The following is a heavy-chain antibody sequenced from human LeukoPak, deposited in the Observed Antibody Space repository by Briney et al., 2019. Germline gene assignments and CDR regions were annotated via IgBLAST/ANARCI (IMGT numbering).Heavy chain of an antibody. D-gene: IGHD5-24*01. J-gene: IGHJ4*02. CDR3: ARSPIIGGDNYVILYDS. V-gene: IGHV4-59*08. Sequence: PSETLSLTCTVSGGSISPYYWSWIRQPPGKGLEWIGYIRYSGNSNYNPSLESRVTISIDTSKNQFSLRLSSVTAEDTAIYYCARSPIIGGDNYVILYDSWGRGALVTVSS. CDR2: IRYSGNS. CDR1: GGSISPYY.